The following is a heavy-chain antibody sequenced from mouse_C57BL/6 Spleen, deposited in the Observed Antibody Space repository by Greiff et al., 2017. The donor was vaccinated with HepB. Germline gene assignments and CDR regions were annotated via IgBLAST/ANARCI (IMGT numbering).Heavy chain of an antibody. J-gene: IGHJ2*01. V-gene: IGHV1-55*01. CDR3: ARGVYYDYDRGVYYFDY. CDR1: GYTFTSYW. D-gene: IGHD2-4*01. Sequence: VKLQQPGAELVKPGASVKMSCKASGYTFTSYWITWVKQRPGQGLEWIGDIYPGSGSTNYNEKFKSKATLTVDTSSSTAYMQLSSLTSEDSAVYYCARGVYYDYDRGVYYFDYWGQGTTLTVSS. CDR2: IYPGSGST.